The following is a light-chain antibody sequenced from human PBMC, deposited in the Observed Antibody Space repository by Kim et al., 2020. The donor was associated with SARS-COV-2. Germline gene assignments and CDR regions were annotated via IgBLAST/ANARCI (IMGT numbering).Light chain of an antibody. J-gene: IGKJ2*03. CDR1: QGINND. CDR3: QQHNSLDS. Sequence: DVQMTQSPPTLSASVGDRVTITCRAAQGINNDLAWFQQKPGKPPKLLIYKASILQSGVPSRFSGSDFGTEFTLTVSGLQPDDFGTYFCQQHNSLDSFGQGTKLEIK. CDR2: KAS. V-gene: IGKV1-5*03.